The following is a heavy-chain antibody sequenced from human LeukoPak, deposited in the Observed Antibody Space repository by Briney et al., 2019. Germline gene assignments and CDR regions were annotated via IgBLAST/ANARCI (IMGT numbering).Heavy chain of an antibody. CDR3: AKAGAVVVVAAKYFDY. CDR1: GFTFDDYG. D-gene: IGHD2-15*01. J-gene: IGHJ4*02. V-gene: IGHV3-20*04. CDR2: INWNGGST. Sequence: PGGSLRLSCAASGFTFDDYGMSWVRQAPGKVLEWVSGINWNGGSTGYADSVKGRFTISRDNAKNSLYLQMNSLRAEDTAVYYCAKAGAVVVVAAKYFDYWGQGTLVTVSS.